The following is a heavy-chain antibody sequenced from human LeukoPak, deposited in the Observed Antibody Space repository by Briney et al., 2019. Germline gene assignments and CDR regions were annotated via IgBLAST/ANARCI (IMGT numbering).Heavy chain of an antibody. J-gene: IGHJ4*02. Sequence: GESLKISCKGSGYSFTSYWIGWVRQLPGKGLEWMGIIYPGDSDIRYSPSFQGQVTISADKSISTAYLQWSSLKASDTAMYYCARHLPRSVVPPLDYFDYWGQGTLVTVSS. D-gene: IGHD4-23*01. CDR1: GYSFTSYW. CDR3: ARHLPRSVVPPLDYFDY. CDR2: IYPGDSDI. V-gene: IGHV5-51*01.